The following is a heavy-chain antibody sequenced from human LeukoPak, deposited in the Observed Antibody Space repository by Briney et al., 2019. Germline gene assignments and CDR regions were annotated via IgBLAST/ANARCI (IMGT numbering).Heavy chain of an antibody. V-gene: IGHV3-48*01. CDR3: AKSNSGYLRPFDY. CDR1: GFTFSSYN. J-gene: IGHJ4*02. CDR2: ISSSSSTI. Sequence: PGGSLRLSCAASGFTFSSYNINWVRQAPGKGLEWVSCISSSSSTIYYADSVKGRFTISRDNAKNTLYLQVNSLRAEDTAVYYCAKSNSGYLRPFDYWGQGTLVTVSS. D-gene: IGHD3-22*01.